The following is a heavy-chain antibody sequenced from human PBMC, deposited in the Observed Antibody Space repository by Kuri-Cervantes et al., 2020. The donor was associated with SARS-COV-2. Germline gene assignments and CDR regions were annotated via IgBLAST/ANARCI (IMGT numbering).Heavy chain of an antibody. CDR1: GGSFNNYY. J-gene: IGHJ5*02. Sequence: SETLSLTCAVYGGSFNNYYWNWIRQPPGKGLEWIGEINHTGSTNYNPSLKSRVTISAVTPKNQFSLKLSSVTAADTAVYYCARDPNANHNSWFDPWGQGTLVTVSS. V-gene: IGHV4-34*01. CDR3: ARDPNANHNSWFDP. D-gene: IGHD4/OR15-4a*01. CDR2: INHTGST.